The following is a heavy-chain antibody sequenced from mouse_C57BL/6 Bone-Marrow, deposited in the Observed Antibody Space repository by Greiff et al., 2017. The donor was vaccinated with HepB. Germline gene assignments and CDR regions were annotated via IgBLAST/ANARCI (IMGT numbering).Heavy chain of an antibody. CDR1: GFSLTSYG. J-gene: IGHJ1*03. CDR2: IWSGGST. Sequence: VMLVESGPGLVQPSQSLSITCTVSGFSLTSYGVHWVRQSPGKGLEWLGVIWSGGSTDYNAAFISRLSISKDNSKSQVFFKMNSLQADDTAIYYCARTGDGSSYWYFDVWGTGTTVTVSS. V-gene: IGHV2-2*01. CDR3: ARTGDGSSYWYFDV. D-gene: IGHD1-1*01.